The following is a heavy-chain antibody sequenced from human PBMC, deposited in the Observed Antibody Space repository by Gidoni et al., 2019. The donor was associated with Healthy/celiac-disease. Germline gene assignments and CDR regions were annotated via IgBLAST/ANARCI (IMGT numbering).Heavy chain of an antibody. J-gene: IGHJ4*02. V-gene: IGHV3-23*01. D-gene: IGHD2-2*01. CDR3: ANWPDPYQLPTVAADY. CDR2: ISGSGGST. CDR1: GFTFSSYA. Sequence: EVQLLESGGGLVQPGGSLRLSCAASGFTFSSYAMSWVRQAPGKGLGWVSAISGSGGSTYYADSVKGRFTISRDNSKNTLYLQMNSLRAEDTAVYYGANWPDPYQLPTVAADYWGQGTLVTVSS.